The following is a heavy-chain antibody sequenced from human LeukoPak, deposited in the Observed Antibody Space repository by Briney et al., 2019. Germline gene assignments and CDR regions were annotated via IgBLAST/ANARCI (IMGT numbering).Heavy chain of an antibody. Sequence: ASVKVSCKASGYTFTGYYVHWVRQAPGQGLEWMGWINPNSGVTNYAQNFQGRVTLTRDTSINTAYMELSSLTSDDTAVYYCARDIWSGYVGGSYRVYWFDPRGQGTLVTVSS. D-gene: IGHD3-16*02. V-gene: IGHV1-2*02. CDR1: GYTFTGYY. CDR2: INPNSGVT. CDR3: ARDIWSGYVGGSYRVYWFDP. J-gene: IGHJ5*02.